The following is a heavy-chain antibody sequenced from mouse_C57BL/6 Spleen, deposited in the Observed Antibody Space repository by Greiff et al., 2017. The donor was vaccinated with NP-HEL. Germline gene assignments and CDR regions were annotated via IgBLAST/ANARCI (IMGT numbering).Heavy chain of an antibody. J-gene: IGHJ3*01. Sequence: VQLQQSGAELVRPGTSVKVSCKASGYAFTNYLLEWVKQRPGQGLEWIGVINPGSGGTNYNEKFKGKATLTADKSSSTAYMQLSSLTSEDSAVYFCASGGYDYDVAWFAYWGQGTLVTVSA. CDR1: GYAFTNYL. V-gene: IGHV1-54*01. CDR3: ASGGYDYDVAWFAY. CDR2: INPGSGGT. D-gene: IGHD2-4*01.